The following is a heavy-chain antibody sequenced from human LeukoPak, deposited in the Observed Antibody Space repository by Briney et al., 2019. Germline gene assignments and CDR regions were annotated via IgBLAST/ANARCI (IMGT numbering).Heavy chain of an antibody. D-gene: IGHD6-6*01. CDR3: TRDPRHFDS. V-gene: IGHV3-11*01. J-gene: IGHJ5*01. CDR1: GFTFSDSY. Sequence: GGSLRLSCAASGFTFSDSYMTWVRQAPGKGVEWVAYISGSGHDINYSDSVRGRFTTSRDNAKNSLYLQMSSLSVEDTAVYYCTRDPRHFDSCGQGTLVTVSS. CDR2: ISGSGHDI.